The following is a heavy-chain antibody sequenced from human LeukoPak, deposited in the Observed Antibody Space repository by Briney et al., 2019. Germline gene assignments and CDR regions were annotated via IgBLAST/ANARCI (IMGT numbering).Heavy chain of an antibody. J-gene: IGHJ3*02. CDR3: AKEYYYDSSGDSSDAFDI. V-gene: IGHV3-30*18. CDR1: GFTFSSYG. Sequence: GGSLRLSCAASGFTFSSYGMHWVRQAPGKGLEWVAVISYDGSNKYYADSVKGRFTISRDNSKNTLYLQMNSLRAEDTAVYYCAKEYYYDSSGDSSDAFDIWGQGTMVTVSS. CDR2: ISYDGSNK. D-gene: IGHD3-22*01.